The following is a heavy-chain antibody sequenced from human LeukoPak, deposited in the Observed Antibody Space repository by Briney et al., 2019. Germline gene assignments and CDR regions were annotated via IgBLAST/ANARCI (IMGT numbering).Heavy chain of an antibody. CDR2: IYTSGST. V-gene: IGHV4-4*07. CDR1: GGSISSYY. J-gene: IGHJ6*03. D-gene: IGHD3-10*01. Sequence: PSETLSLTCTVSGGSISSYYWSWIRQPAGKGLEWIGRIYTSGSTNYNPSLKSRVTMSVDTSNNQFSLKLSSVTAADTAVYYCARDDSGTDYYGSGSYDYYMDVWGKGTTVTVSS. CDR3: ARDDSGTDYYGSGSYDYYMDV.